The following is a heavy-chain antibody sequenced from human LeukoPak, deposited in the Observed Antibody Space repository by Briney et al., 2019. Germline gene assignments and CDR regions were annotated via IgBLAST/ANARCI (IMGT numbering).Heavy chain of an antibody. D-gene: IGHD3-10*01. J-gene: IGHJ4*02. CDR1: GGSISSYY. V-gene: IGHV4-4*07. Sequence: SETLSLTCTVSGGSISSYYWSWIRQPAGKGLEWIGRVYTSGSPNYNPSLESRVTMSVDTSKNQFSLNLSSVTAADTAVYYCARTRGAGPGGHFDSWGQGVLVIVSS. CDR2: VYTSGSP. CDR3: ARTRGAGPGGHFDS.